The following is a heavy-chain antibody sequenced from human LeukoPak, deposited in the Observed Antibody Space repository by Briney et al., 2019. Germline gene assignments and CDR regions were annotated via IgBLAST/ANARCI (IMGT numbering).Heavy chain of an antibody. J-gene: IGHJ4*02. V-gene: IGHV3-74*01. Sequence: PGGSLRLSCAASGFTFSSYAMYWVRQAPGKGLVWVSRINSDGSSTSYADTVKGRFTISRDNAKNTLYLQMNSLRAEDTAVYYCAEEINSSGSDYWGQGTLVTVSS. CDR2: INSDGSST. CDR3: AEEINSSGSDY. D-gene: IGHD6-19*01. CDR1: GFTFSSYA.